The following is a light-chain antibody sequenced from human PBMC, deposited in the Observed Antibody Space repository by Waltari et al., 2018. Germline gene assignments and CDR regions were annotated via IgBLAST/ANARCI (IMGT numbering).Light chain of an antibody. CDR1: PSISKD. CDR2: HSS. J-gene: IGKJ1*01. V-gene: IGKV3-20*01. Sequence: EIVLTQSPGTLSLSPGERATLSCRASPSISKDLAWYQQKHGPAPRLLSYHSSSRAAGIPDRFSGSVSGTDFSLTISRLEPEDFAVYYCQQYESLPVTFGQGTKVEIK. CDR3: QQYESLPVT.